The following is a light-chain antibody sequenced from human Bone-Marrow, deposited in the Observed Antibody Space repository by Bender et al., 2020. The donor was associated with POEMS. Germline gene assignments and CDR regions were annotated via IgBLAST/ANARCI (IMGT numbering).Light chain of an antibody. CDR3: CSYAGGFV. J-gene: IGLJ2*01. Sequence: QSALTQPRSVSGSPGQSVTISCTTTSSDVDSYNYVSWYQQFPGKAPKLIIFDVAKRPSGVPDRFPGSRSGSTASLTISGLQPADEADYYCCSYAGGFVFGGGTKLTVL. CDR1: SSDVDSYNY. CDR2: DVA. V-gene: IGLV2-11*01.